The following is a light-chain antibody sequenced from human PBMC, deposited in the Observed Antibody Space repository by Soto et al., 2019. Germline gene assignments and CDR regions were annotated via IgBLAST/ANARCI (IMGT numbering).Light chain of an antibody. Sequence: QSVLTQPASVSGSPGQSITISFTGTITDIGAYNYVSWYQQHPGKAPKLLIYGVSSRPSGVSNRFSGSKSGNAAYLTISGLQADEEAEYYCSSYTSSITPYVFGTGTKVTVL. V-gene: IGLV2-14*01. CDR2: GVS. J-gene: IGLJ1*01. CDR1: ITDIGAYNY. CDR3: SSYTSSITPYV.